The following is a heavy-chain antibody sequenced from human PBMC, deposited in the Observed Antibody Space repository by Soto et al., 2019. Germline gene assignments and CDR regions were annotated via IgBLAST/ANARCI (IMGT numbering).Heavy chain of an antibody. V-gene: IGHV4-31*03. J-gene: IGHJ3*02. D-gene: IGHD3-9*01. CDR3: ARAQKYYDILTGYYCGAFDI. Sequence: TLSLTCTVSGGSISSGGYYWSWIRQHPGKGLEWIGYIYYSGSTYYNPSLKSRVTISVDTSKNQFSLKLSSVTAADTAVYYCARAQKYYDILTGYYCGAFDIWGQGTMVTVSS. CDR1: GGSISSGGYY. CDR2: IYYSGST.